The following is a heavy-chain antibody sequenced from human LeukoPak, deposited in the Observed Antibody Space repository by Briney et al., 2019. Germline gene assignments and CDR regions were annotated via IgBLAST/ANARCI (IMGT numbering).Heavy chain of an antibody. Sequence: ASVKVSCKASGYTFTGYYMHGVRQAPGQGPEWMGRINPNSGGTNYAQKFQGRVTMTRDTSISTAYMELSRLRSDDTAVYYCARPTYGFWSGYSEDIPFDYWGQGTLVTVSS. CDR2: INPNSGGT. D-gene: IGHD3-3*01. CDR3: ARPTYGFWSGYSEDIPFDY. V-gene: IGHV1-2*06. J-gene: IGHJ4*02. CDR1: GYTFTGYY.